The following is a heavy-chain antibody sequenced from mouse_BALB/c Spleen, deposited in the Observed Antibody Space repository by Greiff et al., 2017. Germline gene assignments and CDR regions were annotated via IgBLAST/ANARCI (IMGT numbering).Heavy chain of an antibody. Sequence: VQLQQSGPSLVQPSQSLSITCTVSGFSLTSYGVHCVRQSPGKGLEWLGVIWRGGSTDYNAAFMSRLSITKDNSKSQVFFKMNSLQADDTAIYYCAKNGEYGNPWFAYWGQGTLVTVSA. CDR3: AKNGEYGNPWFAY. CDR1: GFSLTSYG. CDR2: IWRGGST. J-gene: IGHJ3*01. D-gene: IGHD2-10*02. V-gene: IGHV2-5-1*01.